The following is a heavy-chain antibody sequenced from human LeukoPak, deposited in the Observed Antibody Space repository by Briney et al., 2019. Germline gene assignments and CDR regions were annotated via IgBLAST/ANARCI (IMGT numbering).Heavy chain of an antibody. Sequence: GGSLRLSCAASGFTFDDYAMHWVRQAPGKGLEWVSLISWDGGSTYYADSVKGRFTISRDNSKNSLYLQMNSLRAEDTALYYCAKDVSGSYFRRFDYWGPGTLVTVSS. CDR1: GFTFDDYA. D-gene: IGHD1-26*01. V-gene: IGHV3-43D*04. J-gene: IGHJ4*02. CDR2: ISWDGGST. CDR3: AKDVSGSYFRRFDY.